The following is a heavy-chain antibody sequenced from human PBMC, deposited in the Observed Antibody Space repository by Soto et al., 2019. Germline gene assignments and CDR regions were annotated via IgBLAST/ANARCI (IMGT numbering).Heavy chain of an antibody. J-gene: IGHJ5*02. CDR3: ARQRRGGYWFAA. CDR1: GFFISRGNY. CDR2: IFHGGNT. V-gene: IGHV4-38-2*01. Sequence: SETLSLTCAVSGFFISRGNYWGWIRKPPGKGLEWIGSIFHGGNTYYNPSLKSRVTISVDMSKNQFSLNLTSVTAADTALSYWARQRRGGYWFAAWGQGTPVPVSS.